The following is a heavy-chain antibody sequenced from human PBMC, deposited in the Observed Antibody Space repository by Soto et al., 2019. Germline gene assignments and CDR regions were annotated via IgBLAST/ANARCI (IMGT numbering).Heavy chain of an antibody. CDR1: GYTFTSYD. D-gene: IGHD6-6*01. CDR3: TTDRSSSPYYYYGMDV. V-gene: IGHV1-8*01. J-gene: IGHJ6*02. CDR2: MNPNSGNT. Sequence: ASVKVSCKASGYTFTSYDINWVRQATGQGLEWMGWMNPNSGNTGYAQKFRGRVTMTRNTSISTAYMELSSLRSEDTAVYYCTTDRSSSPYYYYGMDVWGQGTTVTVSS.